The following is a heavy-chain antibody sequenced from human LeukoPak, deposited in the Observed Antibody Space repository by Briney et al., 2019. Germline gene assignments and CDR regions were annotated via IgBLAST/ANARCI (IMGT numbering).Heavy chain of an antibody. Sequence: GGSLRLSCAGSGFNFSSYSMSWVRQAPWKGLEFVSSISSSSSFIYYADSVKGRFTISRDNAKKSLSLQMNSLRADDTAVYYCAKGTAAAGTNFDYWGQGTLVTVSS. J-gene: IGHJ4*02. V-gene: IGHV3-21*01. CDR1: GFNFSSYS. CDR2: ISSSSSFI. CDR3: AKGTAAAGTNFDY. D-gene: IGHD6-13*01.